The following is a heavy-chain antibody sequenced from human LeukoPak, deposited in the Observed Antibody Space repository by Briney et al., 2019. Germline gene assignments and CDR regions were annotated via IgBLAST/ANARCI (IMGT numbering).Heavy chain of an antibody. CDR3: TTDETVVTPFDY. CDR2: IKSKTDGGTT. CDR1: GFTFSSYE. Sequence: GGSLRLSCAASGFTFSSYEMNWVRQAPGKGLEWVGRIKSKTDGGTTDYAAPVKGRFTISRDDSKNTLYLQMNSLKTEDTAVYYCTTDETVVTPFDYWGQGTLVTVSS. D-gene: IGHD4-23*01. J-gene: IGHJ4*02. V-gene: IGHV3-15*01.